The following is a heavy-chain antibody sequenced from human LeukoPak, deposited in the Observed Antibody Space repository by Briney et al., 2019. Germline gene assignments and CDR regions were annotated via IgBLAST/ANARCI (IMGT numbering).Heavy chain of an antibody. J-gene: IGHJ4*02. D-gene: IGHD3-10*01. CDR3: ARCGYYGSGAYDY. Sequence: GGSLRLSCAASGFTFSSYEMNWVRQAPGKGLEWASYISSSGSTIYFADSVKGRFTISRDNAKNSLYLQMNSLRAEDTAVYYCARCGYYGSGAYDYWGQGTLVTVSS. V-gene: IGHV3-48*03. CDR2: ISSSGSTI. CDR1: GFTFSSYE.